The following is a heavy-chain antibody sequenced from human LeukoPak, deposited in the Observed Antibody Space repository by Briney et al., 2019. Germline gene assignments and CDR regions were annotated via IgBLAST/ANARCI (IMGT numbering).Heavy chain of an antibody. D-gene: IGHD6-13*01. CDR3: ARDSAAGLYYYMDV. CDR1: GYTFTSYD. J-gene: IGHJ6*03. V-gene: IGHV1-8*03. CDR2: MNPNSGNT. Sequence: ASVKVSCKASGYTFTSYDINWVRQATGQGLEWMGWMNPNSGNTGYAQKFRGRVTITRNTSISTAYMELSSLRSEDTAVYYCARDSAAGLYYYMDVWGKGTTVTVSS.